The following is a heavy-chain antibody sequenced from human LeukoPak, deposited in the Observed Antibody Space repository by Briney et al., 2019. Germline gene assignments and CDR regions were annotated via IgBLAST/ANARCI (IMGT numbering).Heavy chain of an antibody. CDR1: GYSISSGYY. J-gene: IGHJ4*02. D-gene: IGHD3-3*01. V-gene: IGHV4-38-2*02. CDR2: IYHSGST. Sequence: PSETLSLTCTVSGYSISSGYYWGGIRQLPGKGLEWIGSIYHSGSTYYNPSLKSRVTISVDTSKNQFSLKLSSVTAADTAVYYCASSVGVVNFDYWGQGTLVTVSS. CDR3: ASSVGVVNFDY.